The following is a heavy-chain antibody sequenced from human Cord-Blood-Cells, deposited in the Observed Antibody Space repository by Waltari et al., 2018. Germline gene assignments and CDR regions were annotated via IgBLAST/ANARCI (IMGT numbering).Heavy chain of an antibody. Sequence: QVQLVESGGGVVQPGRSLRPSCAASGFTFSTYGMNWVRQAPGKGLEWVAVISYDGSNKYYADSVKGRFTISRDNSKNTLYLQMNSLRAEDTAVYYCAKAMVGAYITWGQGTLVTVSS. D-gene: IGHD1-26*01. CDR2: ISYDGSNK. J-gene: IGHJ4*02. CDR3: AKAMVGAYIT. V-gene: IGHV3-30*18. CDR1: GFTFSTYG.